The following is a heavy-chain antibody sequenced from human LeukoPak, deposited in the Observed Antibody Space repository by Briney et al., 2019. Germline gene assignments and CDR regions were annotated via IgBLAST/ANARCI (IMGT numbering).Heavy chain of an antibody. J-gene: IGHJ4*02. Sequence: GGSLRLSCAASGFTFSSYWMHWVRQAPGKGLVWVSGINRDGGTTSYADSVKGRFAISRDNAKNTLYLQMNSLGAEDTAVYYCAREGVVAGTDYWGQGTLVTVSS. CDR3: AREGVVAGTDY. D-gene: IGHD6-19*01. V-gene: IGHV3-74*01. CDR2: INRDGGTT. CDR1: GFTFSSYW.